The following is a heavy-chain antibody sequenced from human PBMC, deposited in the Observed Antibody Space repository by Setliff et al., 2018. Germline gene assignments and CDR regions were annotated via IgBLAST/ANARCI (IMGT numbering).Heavy chain of an antibody. Sequence: ASVKVSCKASGYTFTSYYMHWVRQAPGQGLEWMGWINPNSGGTNYAQKFQGWVTMTRDTSISTAYMELSRLRSDDTAVYYCARDEGSVYDILTGYYNSIHWFDPWGQGTLVTVSS. J-gene: IGHJ5*02. CDR1: GYTFTSYY. V-gene: IGHV1-2*04. CDR2: INPNSGGT. CDR3: ARDEGSVYDILTGYYNSIHWFDP. D-gene: IGHD3-9*01.